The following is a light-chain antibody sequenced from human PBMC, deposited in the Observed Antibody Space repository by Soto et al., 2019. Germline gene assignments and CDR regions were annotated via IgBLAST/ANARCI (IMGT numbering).Light chain of an antibody. V-gene: IGKV3-20*01. Sequence: EIVMTQSPATLSLSPGERATLSCRASQSVSSSYLAWYQKKPGQAPRLLIYGASSRATGIPDRFSGSGSGTDFTLTISRLETEDFAVYYCQQYGSSLITFGQGTLLEIK. CDR3: QQYGSSLIT. CDR2: GAS. CDR1: QSVSSSY. J-gene: IGKJ5*01.